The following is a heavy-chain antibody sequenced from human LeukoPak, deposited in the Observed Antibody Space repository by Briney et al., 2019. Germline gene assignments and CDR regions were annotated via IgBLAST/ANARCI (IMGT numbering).Heavy chain of an antibody. J-gene: IGHJ4*02. Sequence: SSETLSLTCAVYGGSFSGYYWSWIRQPPGKGLEWIGEINHSGSTNYNPSLKSRVTISVDTSKNQFSLKLSSVTAADTAVYYCAREDYDYVWGSYRLEYYFDYWGQGTLVTVSS. V-gene: IGHV4-34*01. CDR1: GGSFSGYY. D-gene: IGHD3-16*02. CDR2: INHSGST. CDR3: AREDYDYVWGSYRLEYYFDY.